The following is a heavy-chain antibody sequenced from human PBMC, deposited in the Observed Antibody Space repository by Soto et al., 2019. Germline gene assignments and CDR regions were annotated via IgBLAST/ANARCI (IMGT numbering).Heavy chain of an antibody. J-gene: IGHJ5*02. Sequence: ASVNVSCKASGYTFTSYYMHWVRQAPGQGLELMGIINPSGGSTSYAQKFQGRVTMTRXXXXXXVXMXLXXXXSEXTAVYYCARTSRAPPSNWFDPWGQGTLVTAPQ. CDR2: INPSGGST. CDR3: ARTSRAPPSNWFDP. V-gene: IGHV1-46*01. CDR1: GYTFTSYY.